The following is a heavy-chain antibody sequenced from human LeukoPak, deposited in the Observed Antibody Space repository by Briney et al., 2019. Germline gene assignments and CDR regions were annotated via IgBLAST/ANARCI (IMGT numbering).Heavy chain of an antibody. CDR1: GFTFRNYA. J-gene: IGHJ3*02. V-gene: IGHV3-23*01. CDR2: ISGSGTTT. D-gene: IGHD3-10*01. CDR3: ARGGIITSYAFEI. Sequence: GGSLRLSCAASGFTFRNYAMTWVRQTPGKGLELVSVISGSGTTTYYADSVKGRFTISRDNSNNTLYLQMDSLRAEDTAVYYCARGGIITSYAFEIWGQGAMVTVSS.